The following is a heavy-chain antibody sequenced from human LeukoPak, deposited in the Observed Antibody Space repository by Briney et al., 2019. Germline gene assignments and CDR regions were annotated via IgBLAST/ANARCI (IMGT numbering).Heavy chain of an antibody. Sequence: SETLSLTCTVSGGSISSYYWSWIRQPPGKGLEWIGYIYYSGSTNYNPSLKSRVTISVDTSKNQFSLKLSSVTAADTAVYYCARGEYGDLFDYWGQGTLVTVSS. J-gene: IGHJ4*02. CDR2: IYYSGST. CDR3: ARGEYGDLFDY. V-gene: IGHV4-59*01. D-gene: IGHD4-17*01. CDR1: GGSISSYY.